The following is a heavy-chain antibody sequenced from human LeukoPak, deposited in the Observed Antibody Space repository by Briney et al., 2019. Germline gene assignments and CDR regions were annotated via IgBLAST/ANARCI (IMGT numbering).Heavy chain of an antibody. CDR1: GYTFTSYD. V-gene: IGHV1-8*01. D-gene: IGHD3-16*01. Sequence: ASVKVSCKASGYTFTSYDINWVRQATGQGLEWMGWMCLNSVNTGYAQKLQGRVTMTRNTSISTDYMGLIGFRSEDAVVYYCARDRGDLNYDYWGQGTLVTVSS. CDR2: MCLNSVNT. J-gene: IGHJ4*02. CDR3: ARDRGDLNYDY.